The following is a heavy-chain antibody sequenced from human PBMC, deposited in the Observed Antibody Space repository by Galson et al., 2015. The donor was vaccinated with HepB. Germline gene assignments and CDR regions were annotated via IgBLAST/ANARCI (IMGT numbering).Heavy chain of an antibody. D-gene: IGHD3-10*01. CDR1: GSTFTSDY. Sequence: SVTVSCKALGSTFTSDYMHWVRQAPGQGREWMGVINGSSGSTRYAQKFQGRVTMTRDTSTSTVYMELSSLRSEDTAVYYCAREFGEDYFGMDVWGQGTPVTVSS. V-gene: IGHV1-46*01. J-gene: IGHJ6*02. CDR2: INGSSGST. CDR3: AREFGEDYFGMDV.